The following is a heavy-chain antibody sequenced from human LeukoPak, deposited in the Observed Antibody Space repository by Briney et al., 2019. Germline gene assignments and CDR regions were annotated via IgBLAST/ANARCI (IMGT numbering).Heavy chain of an antibody. Sequence: SETLSLTCAVYGGSFSGYYWSWIRQPPGKGLEWIGEINHSGSTNYNPSLKSRVTISVDTSKNQFSLKLSSVTAADTAVYYCARLPYDYVWGSYRYHEDYWGQGTLVTVSS. CDR1: GGSFSGYY. CDR2: INHSGST. V-gene: IGHV4-34*01. CDR3: ARLPYDYVWGSYRYHEDY. D-gene: IGHD3-16*02. J-gene: IGHJ4*02.